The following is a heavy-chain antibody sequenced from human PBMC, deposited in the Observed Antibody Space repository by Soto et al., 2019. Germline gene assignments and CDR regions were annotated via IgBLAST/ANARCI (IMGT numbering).Heavy chain of an antibody. CDR1: GFTSSSYW. CDR2: INTDGSST. Sequence: EVQLVESGGNLVQPGGSLRLSCAASGFTSSSYWMHWVRQAPGKGLVWVSRINTDGSSTSYVDSVKGRFTISRDNAKNTLYLQVNSLSVEDTAVYYCARRGQEGPGLAHWGQGTLVTVSS. V-gene: IGHV3-74*01. J-gene: IGHJ5*02. CDR3: ARRGQEGPGLAH.